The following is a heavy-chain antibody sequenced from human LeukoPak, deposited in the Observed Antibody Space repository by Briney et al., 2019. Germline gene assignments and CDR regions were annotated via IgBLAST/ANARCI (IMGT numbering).Heavy chain of an antibody. Sequence: GGSLRLSCAASGFTFSSYAMSWVRQAPGKGLEWVSTISGSGGSTKYADSVKGRVTISRDNSKNTLYLQLDSLRADNTAVYYCARDGVAELMSALDYWGQGILVTVSS. J-gene: IGHJ4*02. V-gene: IGHV3-23*01. CDR3: ARDGVAELMSALDY. CDR2: ISGSGGST. CDR1: GFTFSSYA. D-gene: IGHD1-26*01.